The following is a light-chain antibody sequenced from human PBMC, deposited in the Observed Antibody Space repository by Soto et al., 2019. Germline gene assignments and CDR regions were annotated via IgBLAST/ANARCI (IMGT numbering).Light chain of an antibody. J-gene: IGKJ2*01. CDR3: QQRSNWPPA. V-gene: IGKV3-11*01. Sequence: EIVLTQSPATLSLSPGERATLSCRASQSVSSYLAWYQQKPGQAPRLLIYDASTRATGIPARFSGSGSGTHFTPTISSLEPEDFAVYYCQQRSNWPPAFGQGTKLEIK. CDR1: QSVSSY. CDR2: DAS.